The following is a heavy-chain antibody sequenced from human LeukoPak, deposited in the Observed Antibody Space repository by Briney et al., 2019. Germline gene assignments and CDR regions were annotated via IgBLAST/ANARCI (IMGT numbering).Heavy chain of an antibody. D-gene: IGHD3-10*01. CDR2: IDWNSGGV. V-gene: IGHV3-9*01. Sequence: GGSLRLSCAASGFTFDEYAMHWVRQLPGKGLEWVSGIDWNSGGVAYADSVKGRFTISRDNAKNSLYLQMNSLRAGDTALYYCTKGAIALVRGVFDYWGQGTLVTVSS. CDR3: TKGAIALVRGVFDY. CDR1: GFTFDEYA. J-gene: IGHJ4*02.